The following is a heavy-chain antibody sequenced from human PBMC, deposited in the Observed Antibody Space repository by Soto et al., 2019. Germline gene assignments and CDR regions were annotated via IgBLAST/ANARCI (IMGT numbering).Heavy chain of an antibody. Sequence: HITLEESGPTLMKPSQTLTLTCTCSGFSLSTSGVGVGWIRQPPGKALEGLALIYWDGDNRSCPSLKSRPTITKDTSKNQVVLTLTNMDPVDTATYFCAHSPYSDTTGYYYFDHWGQGALGTVSS. D-gene: IGHD3-22*01. CDR3: AHSPYSDTTGYYYFDH. CDR1: GFSLSTSGVG. V-gene: IGHV2-5*02. CDR2: IYWDGDN. J-gene: IGHJ4*02.